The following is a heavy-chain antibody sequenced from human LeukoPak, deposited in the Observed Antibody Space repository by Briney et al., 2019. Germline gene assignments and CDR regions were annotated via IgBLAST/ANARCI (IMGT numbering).Heavy chain of an antibody. CDR1: GFTFGDYA. J-gene: IGHJ3*02. Sequence: GSLRLSCTASGFTFGDYAMSWVRQAPGKGLEWVSVVYSGDNTYYADSVKGRFTISSDYSKNTLYLQMNSLRAEDTAVYYCARGHFTNAFDIWGQGTMVTVSS. CDR2: VYSGDNT. D-gene: IGHD2-2*01. CDR3: ARGHFTNAFDI. V-gene: IGHV3-53*01.